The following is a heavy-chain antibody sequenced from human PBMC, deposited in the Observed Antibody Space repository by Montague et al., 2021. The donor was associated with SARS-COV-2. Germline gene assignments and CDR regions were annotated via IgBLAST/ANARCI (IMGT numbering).Heavy chain of an antibody. V-gene: IGHV4-59*08. CDR2: IYYSGST. J-gene: IGHJ4*02. CDR3: ARHYSATLPAVY. CDR1: GGSISSYY. Sequence: SETLSLTCTVSGGSISSYYWSWIRQPPGKGLEWIGYIYYSGSTNYNPSLKSRVTISVDTSKNQFSLKLSSVTAADTAVHYCARHYSATLPAVYWGQGTLVTVSS. D-gene: IGHD2-15*01.